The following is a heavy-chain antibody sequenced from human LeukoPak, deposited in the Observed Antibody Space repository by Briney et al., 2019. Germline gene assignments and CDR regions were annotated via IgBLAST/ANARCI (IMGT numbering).Heavy chain of an antibody. CDR1: GFTFSSYG. CDR3: AKDQYSSSWTAMDV. V-gene: IGHV3-30*18. CDR2: ISYDGSNK. D-gene: IGHD6-13*01. Sequence: GGSLRLSCAASGFTFSSYGMHWVRQAPGKGLEWVAVISYDGSNKYYADSVKGRFTISRDNAKNSLYLQMNSLRAEDTALYYCAKDQYSSSWTAMDVWGKGTTVTISS. J-gene: IGHJ6*03.